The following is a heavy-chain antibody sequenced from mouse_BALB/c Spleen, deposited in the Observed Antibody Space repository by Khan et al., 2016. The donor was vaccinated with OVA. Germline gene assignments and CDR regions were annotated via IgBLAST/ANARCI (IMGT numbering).Heavy chain of an antibody. CDR2: ILPGSGSR. V-gene: IGHV1-9*01. J-gene: IGHJ2*01. CDR1: GYTFSGYW. D-gene: IGHD1-1*01. Sequence: QVQLKESGAELMKPGASVKISCKATGYTFSGYWLEWEKQRPGHGLEWIGEILPGSGSRNYNEKFKGKATFTADISSKTTYMQLSSLTSEDSAVYYCARVNYGSRDYFDYWGQGTTLTVSS. CDR3: ARVNYGSRDYFDY.